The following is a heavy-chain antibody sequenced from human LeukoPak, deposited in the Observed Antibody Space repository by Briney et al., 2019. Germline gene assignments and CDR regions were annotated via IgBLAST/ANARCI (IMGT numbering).Heavy chain of an antibody. CDR1: GGTFSSYA. D-gene: IGHD2-21*02. CDR3: AREPLGCGGDCHFDY. Sequence: ASVKVSCKTSGGTFSSYAFSWMRQAPGQGLEWVGRIIPIYNPVDYTQRFQGRVTITADESTNTVYLELSSRRYDDTAVYYCAREPLGCGGDCHFDYWGQGTLVTVSS. J-gene: IGHJ4*02. CDR2: IIPIYNPV. V-gene: IGHV1-69*15.